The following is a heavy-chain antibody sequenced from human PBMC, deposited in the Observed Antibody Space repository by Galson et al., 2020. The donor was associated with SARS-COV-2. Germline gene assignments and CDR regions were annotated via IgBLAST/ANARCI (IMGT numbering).Heavy chain of an antibody. J-gene: IGHJ6*02. CDR2: INWNGGST. D-gene: IGHD3-10*01. CDR1: GFTFDDYG. Sequence: GESLKISCAASGFTFDDYGMSWVRQAPGKGLEWVSGINWNGGSTGYADSVKGRFTISRDNAKNSLYLQMNSLRAEDTALYYCARDFVPDYGSGSYTRMDVWGQGTTVTVSS. CDR3: ARDFVPDYGSGSYTRMDV. V-gene: IGHV3-20*04.